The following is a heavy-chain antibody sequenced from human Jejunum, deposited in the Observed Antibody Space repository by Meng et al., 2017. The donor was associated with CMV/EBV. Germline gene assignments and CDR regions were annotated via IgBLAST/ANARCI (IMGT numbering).Heavy chain of an antibody. CDR3: AKDSPILTV. CDR2: ITDGGTGT. J-gene: IGHJ4*02. CDR1: GFTVSTYG. Sequence: EMQLLESGGGLVHPEGSLRLSCTASGFTVSTYGMSWVRQAPGKGLEWVSAITDGGTGTYYADSVKGRFTISRDNSKNTLYLQMNSLRAEDTAVYYCAKDSPILTVWGQGTLVTVSS. D-gene: IGHD3-9*01. V-gene: IGHV3-23*01.